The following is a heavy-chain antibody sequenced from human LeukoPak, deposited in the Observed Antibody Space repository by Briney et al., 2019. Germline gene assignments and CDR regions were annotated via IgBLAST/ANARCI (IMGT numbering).Heavy chain of an antibody. J-gene: IGHJ4*02. D-gene: IGHD4-17*01. CDR2: INPNSGGT. CDR1: GYTFSGHY. Sequence: GASVKVSCKASGYTFSGHYMHWVRQAPGQGLEWMGWINPNSGGTNYAQKFQGRVTMTRDTSISTAYMELSRLRSDDTAVYYCARVSGRDYDYGDCLDYWGQGTLVTVSS. V-gene: IGHV1-2*02. CDR3: ARVSGRDYDYGDCLDY.